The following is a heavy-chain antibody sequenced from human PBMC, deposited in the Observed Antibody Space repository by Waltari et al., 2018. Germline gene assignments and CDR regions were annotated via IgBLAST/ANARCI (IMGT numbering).Heavy chain of an antibody. CDR2: IHWDDEK. CDR1: GFLLTSTGVA. J-gene: IGHJ4*02. CDR3: VGGWVYFDY. D-gene: IGHD3-3*01. V-gene: IGHV2-5*02. Sequence: QITLKESGPPLLKPPQTLTLTCTFSGFLLTSTGVAVSWIRQPPGKALQWLALIHWDDEKWYSPSLKSRLTTTKDTSRHQVVLTMTNMDPVDTAKYYCVGGWVYFDYWGQGTLVTVSA.